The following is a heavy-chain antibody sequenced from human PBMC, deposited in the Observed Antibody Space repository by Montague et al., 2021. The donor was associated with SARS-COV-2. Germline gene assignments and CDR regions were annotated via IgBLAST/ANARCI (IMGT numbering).Heavy chain of an antibody. Sequence: SLRLSCAASRFTFNRIGMTWVRQAPGKGLEWVSFTYNADGSTYYADSVKGRFTVSRDNSKNTLYLHMNSLGVEDTAVYYCATDRRVGATNDALDVWGQGTMVTVSS. D-gene: IGHD1-26*01. CDR2: TYNADGST. CDR1: RFTFNRIG. CDR3: ATDRRVGATNDALDV. J-gene: IGHJ3*01. V-gene: IGHV3-23*03.